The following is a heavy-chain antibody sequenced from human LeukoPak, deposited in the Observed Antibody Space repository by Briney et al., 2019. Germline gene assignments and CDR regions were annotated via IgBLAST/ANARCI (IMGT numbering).Heavy chain of an antibody. CDR3: ARGHGDYGIN. J-gene: IGHJ4*02. V-gene: IGHV3-21*01. Sequence: PGGSLRLSCAASGFTFSSYSMNWVRQAPGKGLEWVSSISSTTNYIYYTDSLKGRFTISRDNAKNSLYLQMSSLRAEDTAVYYCARGHGDYGINWGQGTLVTVSS. CDR1: GFTFSSYS. D-gene: IGHD4-17*01. CDR2: ISSTTNYI.